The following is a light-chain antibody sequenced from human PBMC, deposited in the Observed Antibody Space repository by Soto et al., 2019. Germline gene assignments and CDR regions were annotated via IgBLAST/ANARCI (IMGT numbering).Light chain of an antibody. CDR3: QPVT. CDR1: QSVASSY. V-gene: IGKV3-20*01. J-gene: IGKJ3*01. CDR2: GAS. Sequence: EIVLSQSPGTLSLSPGERATLSCRASQSVASSYLAWYQQKPGQAPRLLIYGASRRATGIPDRFSGSGSGTDFTLTISRLEPEDFAVYYCQPVTFGPGTKVDIK.